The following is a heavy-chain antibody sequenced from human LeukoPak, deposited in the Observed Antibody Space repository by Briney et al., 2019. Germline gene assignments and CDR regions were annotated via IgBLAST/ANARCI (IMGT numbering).Heavy chain of an antibody. J-gene: IGHJ4*01. CDR2: ISDTGNT. Sequence: PGGSLRLSCAASGFTLSSYAMSWVRQAPGKGLEWVSAISDTGNTYHADSVKGRFTISRDSSKNTLFLQMNRLRPEDAAVYYCAKAPVTTCRGAFCYPFDYWGLEPWSPSPQ. V-gene: IGHV3-23*01. CDR1: GFTLSSYA. CDR3: AKAPVTTCRGAFCYPFDY. D-gene: IGHD2-15*01.